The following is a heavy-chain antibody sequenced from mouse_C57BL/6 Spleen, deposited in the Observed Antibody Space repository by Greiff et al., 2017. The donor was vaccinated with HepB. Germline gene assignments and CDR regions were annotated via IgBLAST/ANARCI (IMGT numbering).Heavy chain of an antibody. V-gene: IGHV5-17*01. Sequence: EVHLVESGGGLVKPGGSLKLSCAASGFTFSDYGMHWVRQAPEKGLEWVAYISSGSSTIYYADTVKGRFTISRDNAKNTLFLQMTSLRSEDTAMYYCARYYYGSSYPFDYWGQGTTLTVSS. CDR3: ARYYYGSSYPFDY. D-gene: IGHD1-1*01. J-gene: IGHJ2*01. CDR1: GFTFSDYG. CDR2: ISSGSSTI.